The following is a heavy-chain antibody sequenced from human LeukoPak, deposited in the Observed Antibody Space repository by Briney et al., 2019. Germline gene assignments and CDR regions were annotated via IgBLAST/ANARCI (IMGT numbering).Heavy chain of an antibody. CDR1: GGSISSGSYY. J-gene: IGHJ4*02. D-gene: IGHD1-26*01. CDR3: ASKGATKRGGSFDY. CDR2: IYTSGST. V-gene: IGHV4-61*02. Sequence: PSETLSLTCTVSGGSISSGSYYWSWIRQPAGKGLEWIGRIYTSGSTNYNPSLKSRVTISVDTSKNQFSLKLSSVTAADTAVYYCASKGATKRGGSFDYWGQGTLVTVSS.